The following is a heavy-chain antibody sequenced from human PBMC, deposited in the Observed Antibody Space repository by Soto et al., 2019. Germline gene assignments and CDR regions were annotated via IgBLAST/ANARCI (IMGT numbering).Heavy chain of an antibody. CDR2: ISGSGGTT. CDR3: AKVRTPATTHDASDI. J-gene: IGHJ3*02. Sequence: EVQLLESGGGLVQPGGSLRLSCAASGFTFSSYAMNWVRQAPGKGLEWVSAISGSGGTTYHADSVKGRFTISRDNSKSTLYLQMSNLRAEDTAVYYCAKVRTPATTHDASDIWGQGTMVTVSS. V-gene: IGHV3-23*01. CDR1: GFTFSSYA. D-gene: IGHD4-17*01.